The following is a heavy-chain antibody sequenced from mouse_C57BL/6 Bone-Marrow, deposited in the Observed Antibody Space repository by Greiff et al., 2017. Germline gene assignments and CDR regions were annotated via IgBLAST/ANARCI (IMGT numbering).Heavy chain of an antibody. D-gene: IGHD1-2*01. J-gene: IGHJ4*01. V-gene: IGHV1-81*01. CDR1: GYTFTSYG. CDR3: SRRGLLRPRDY. Sequence: VQLQQSGAELARPGASVKLSCKASGYTFTSYGISWVKQRTGQGLEWIGEIYPRSGNTYYNEKFKGKATLTADKSSSTAYMEIRSLTSEDSAVYVCSRRGLLRPRDYWGQGTSVTVSS. CDR2: IYPRSGNT.